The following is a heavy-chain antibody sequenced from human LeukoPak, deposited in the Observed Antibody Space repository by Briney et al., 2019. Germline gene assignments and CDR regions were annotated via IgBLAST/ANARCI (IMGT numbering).Heavy chain of an antibody. CDR3: ARGDTYCGGDCYAPNY. D-gene: IGHD2-21*02. J-gene: IGHJ4*02. CDR1: GGSFSGYY. V-gene: IGHV4-34*01. Sequence: SETLSLTCAVYGGSFSGYYWSWIRQPPGKGLEWIEEINRSGGANYNPSLKSRVTISVDTSKNQFSLKMSSVTAADTAVYYCARGDTYCGGDCYAPNYWAKETLVTVSS. CDR2: INRSGGA.